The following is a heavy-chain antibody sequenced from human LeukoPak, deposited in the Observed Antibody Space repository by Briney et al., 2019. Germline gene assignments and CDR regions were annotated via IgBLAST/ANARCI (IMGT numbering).Heavy chain of an antibody. D-gene: IGHD1-20*01. CDR2: ISTSSTYI. CDR3: ARDPPFIIGTTFFDY. J-gene: IGHJ4*02. CDR1: GLTFSSYS. V-gene: IGHV3-21*01. Sequence: GESLRLSCAASGLTFSSYSMNWVRQAPGKGLEWVSSISTSSTYIYYADSVKGRFTISRDNAKNSLYLQMNSLRAEDTAVSYCARDPPFIIGTTFFDYWGQGTLVTVSS.